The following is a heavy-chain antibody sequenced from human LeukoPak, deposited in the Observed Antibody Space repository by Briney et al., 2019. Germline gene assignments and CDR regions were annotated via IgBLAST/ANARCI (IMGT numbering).Heavy chain of an antibody. J-gene: IGHJ6*03. CDR2: IIPIFGTA. CDR1: GGTFSSYA. D-gene: IGHD2-2*01. CDR3: ARGSWYAKYYYYYYMDV. V-gene: IGHV1-69*05. Sequence: SVKVSCKASGGTFSSYAISWVRQAPGQGLEWMGGIIPIFGTANYAQKFQGRVTITTDESTSTAYMELSSLRSEDTAVYYCARGSWYAKYYYYYYMDVWGKGTTVTVSS.